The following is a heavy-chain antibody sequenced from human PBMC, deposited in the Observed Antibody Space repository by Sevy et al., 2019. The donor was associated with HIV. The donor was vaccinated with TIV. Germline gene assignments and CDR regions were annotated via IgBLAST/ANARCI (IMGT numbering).Heavy chain of an antibody. J-gene: IGHJ3*02. CDR2: ISYDGSNK. Sequence: GGSLRLSCAASGFTFSSYGMHWVRQAPGKGLEWVAVISYDGSNKYYADSVKGRFTISRDNSKNTLYLQMNSLRAEDTAVYYCANEDEGAYCGGDCPGAFDIWGQGTMVTVSS. CDR1: GFTFSSYG. CDR3: ANEDEGAYCGGDCPGAFDI. D-gene: IGHD2-21*02. V-gene: IGHV3-30*18.